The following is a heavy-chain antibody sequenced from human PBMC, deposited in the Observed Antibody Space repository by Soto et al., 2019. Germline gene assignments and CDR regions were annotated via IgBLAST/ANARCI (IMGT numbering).Heavy chain of an antibody. CDR2: INHSGST. J-gene: IGHJ1*01. Sequence: PSETLSLTCGVYGGSFSNYYWSWIRQPPGKGLEWIGEINHSGSTNYNPSLESRVSISVDTSKRQFSLKLYSVTAADTAVYYCARSSRDIVVVVAATPVQYFQHWGQGTLVTVSS. V-gene: IGHV4-34*01. CDR1: GGSFSNYY. D-gene: IGHD2-15*01. CDR3: ARSSRDIVVVVAATPVQYFQH.